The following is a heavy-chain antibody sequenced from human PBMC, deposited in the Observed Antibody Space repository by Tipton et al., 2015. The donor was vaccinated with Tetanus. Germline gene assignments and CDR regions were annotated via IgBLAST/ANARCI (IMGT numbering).Heavy chain of an antibody. D-gene: IGHD3-22*01. Sequence: SLRLSCAASGFTFSSYWMHWVRQAPGKGLVWVSYISSSGSTIYYADSVKGRFTISRDNAKNSLYLQMNSLRAEDTAVYYCARMAEGDSSGYYWNFDYWGQGTLVTVSS. CDR3: ARMAEGDSSGYYWNFDY. CDR1: GFTFSSYW. CDR2: ISSSGSTI. J-gene: IGHJ4*02. V-gene: IGHV3-11*01.